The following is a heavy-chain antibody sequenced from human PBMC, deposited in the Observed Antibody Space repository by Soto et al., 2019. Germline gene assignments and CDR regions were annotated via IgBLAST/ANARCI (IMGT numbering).Heavy chain of an antibody. D-gene: IGHD2-8*01. CDR1: GDSISSDNYF. Sequence: QVQLQESGPGLVKPSQTLSLICTVSGDSISSDNYFWSWIRQPPGQGLEWIGYISNRGTPYYNPSLKSRVTMSLDTSKNRFSLDMYSVTAADTAVYYCAIEVNVVALSDAFDIWGQGTMVTVSS. V-gene: IGHV4-30-4*01. J-gene: IGHJ3*02. CDR3: AIEVNVVALSDAFDI. CDR2: ISNRGTP.